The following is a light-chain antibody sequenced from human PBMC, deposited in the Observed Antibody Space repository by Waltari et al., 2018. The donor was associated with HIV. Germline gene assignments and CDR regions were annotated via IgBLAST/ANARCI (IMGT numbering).Light chain of an antibody. J-gene: IGKJ4*01. CDR2: DAS. CDR1: QSIGTS. CDR3: QQRSNWPPLT. V-gene: IGKV3-11*01. Sequence: EIVLTQSPATLSVSPGDRATLSCRASQSIGTSLAWYQQKPGQAPSLIIYDASSGAIGIPARFSGSGSGTDVTLTSSNVEPEDFAVYYCQQRSNWPPLTFGGGTKVEIK.